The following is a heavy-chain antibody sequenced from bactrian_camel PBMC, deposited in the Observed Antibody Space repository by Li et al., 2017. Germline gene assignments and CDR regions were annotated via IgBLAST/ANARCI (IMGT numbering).Heavy chain of an antibody. CDR2: ADADRRT. D-gene: IGHD1*01. CDR1: GATYSRRC. CDR3: AADLNPAPWIGYPCSRIFHIGY. V-gene: IGHV3S9*01. Sequence: VQLVESGGGSVQAGGSLILSCTFSGATYSRRCMAWFRQVPGKGREAVAAADADRRTIYGDFVEGRFTIDRDNARNILYLRMHDLKPEDTAVYYCAADLNPAPWIGYPCSRIFHIGYWGQGTQVTVS. J-gene: IGHJ6*01.